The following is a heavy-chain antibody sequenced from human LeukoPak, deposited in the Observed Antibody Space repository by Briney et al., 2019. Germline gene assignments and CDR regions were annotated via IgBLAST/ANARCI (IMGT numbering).Heavy chain of an antibody. V-gene: IGHV4-59*01. CDR2: IYYSGST. J-gene: IGHJ4*02. Sequence: SETLSLTCTVSGGSISSYYWSWIRQPPGKGLEWIGYIYYSGSTNYNPSLKSRVTISVDTSENQFSLRLSSVTAADTAVYYCASSPAFDILTGYFPYYFDYWGQGTLVTVSS. D-gene: IGHD3-9*01. CDR3: ASSPAFDILTGYFPYYFDY. CDR1: GGSISSYY.